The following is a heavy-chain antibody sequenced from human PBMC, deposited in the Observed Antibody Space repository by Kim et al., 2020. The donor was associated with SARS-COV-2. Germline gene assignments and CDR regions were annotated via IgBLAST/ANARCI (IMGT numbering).Heavy chain of an antibody. CDR3: ARCAGDSSSFCFDP. J-gene: IGHJ5*02. CDR2: IYHSGST. CDR1: GGSISSDNW. V-gene: IGHV4-4*02. D-gene: IGHD6-6*01. Sequence: SETLSLTCGVSGGSISSDNWWTWVRQSPGKGLEWIGEIYHSGSTNYNPSLRSRVTMSVDKSKHLFSLNLNCVTAADTAVYYCARCAGDSSSFCFDPWGQGTLVTVSA.